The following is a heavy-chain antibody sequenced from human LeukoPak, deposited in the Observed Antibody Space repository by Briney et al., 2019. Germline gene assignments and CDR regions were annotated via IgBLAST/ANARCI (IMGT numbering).Heavy chain of an antibody. D-gene: IGHD2-2*01. CDR1: GYTFTSYD. V-gene: IGHV1-8*01. Sequence: ASVKVSCKASGYTFTSYDINWVRQATGQGLEWMGWMNPNSGNTGYAQKFQGRVTMTRNTSISTAYMELSSLRSEDTAVYYCARDHPELYCSSTSCYGFDAFDIWGQGTMVTVSS. CDR2: MNPNSGNT. CDR3: ARDHPELYCSSTSCYGFDAFDI. J-gene: IGHJ3*02.